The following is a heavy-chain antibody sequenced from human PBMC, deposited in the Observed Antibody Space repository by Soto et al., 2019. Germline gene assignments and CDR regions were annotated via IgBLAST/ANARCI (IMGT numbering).Heavy chain of an antibody. V-gene: IGHV3-21*01. CDR2: ISRSSSYI. CDR3: AKNNGEEHKYHFYGMDV. J-gene: IGHJ6*02. Sequence: GGSLRLSCAASGFTFSSYVMNWVRQGPGKGLEWVSSISRSSSYIYYGDSVKGRFTISRDDAKNSLYLEMNSLRAEDTAVYYCAKNNGEEHKYHFYGMDVCGQGPKVTVYS. CDR1: GFTFSSYV. D-gene: IGHD2-8*01.